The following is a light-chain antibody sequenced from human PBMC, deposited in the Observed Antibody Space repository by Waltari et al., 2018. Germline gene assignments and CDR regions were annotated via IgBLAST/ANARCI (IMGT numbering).Light chain of an antibody. CDR1: ESVSGS. Sequence: EIVMTQSPATLSVSPGERATLSCRASESVSGSLAWYQQGPGQAPRLLIYGASTRATGTPARFSGSGSGTEFTLTISSLQSEDFAVYYCQQYSKWPPLTFGGGTKVEIK. J-gene: IGKJ4*01. CDR2: GAS. CDR3: QQYSKWPPLT. V-gene: IGKV3-15*01.